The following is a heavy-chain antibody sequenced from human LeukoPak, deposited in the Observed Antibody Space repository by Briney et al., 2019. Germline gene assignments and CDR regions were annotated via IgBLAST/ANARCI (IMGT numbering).Heavy chain of an antibody. CDR2: ISYDGSNK. Sequence: GGSLGLSCAASGFTFSSYGMHWVRQAPGKGLEWVAVISYDGSNKYYADSVKGRFTISRDNSKNTLYLQMNSLRADDTAVYHCARGNDSGTYYGDAFDIWGQGTMVTVSS. D-gene: IGHD1-26*01. CDR3: ARGNDSGTYYGDAFDI. V-gene: IGHV3-33*05. J-gene: IGHJ3*02. CDR1: GFTFSSYG.